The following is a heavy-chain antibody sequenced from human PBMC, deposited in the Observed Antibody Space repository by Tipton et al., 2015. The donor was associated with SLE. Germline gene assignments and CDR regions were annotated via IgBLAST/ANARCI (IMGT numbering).Heavy chain of an antibody. D-gene: IGHD6-13*01. CDR2: ISGSGGST. CDR1: GFTFSSYA. J-gene: IGHJ4*02. CDR3: AKAPYSSSGGY. Sequence: SLRLSCAASGFTFSSYAMSWVRPAPGKGLEWVSAISGSGGSTYYADSVKGRFTISRDNSKNTLYLQMNSLRAEDTAVYYCAKAPYSSSGGYWGQGTLVTVSS. V-gene: IGHV3-23*01.